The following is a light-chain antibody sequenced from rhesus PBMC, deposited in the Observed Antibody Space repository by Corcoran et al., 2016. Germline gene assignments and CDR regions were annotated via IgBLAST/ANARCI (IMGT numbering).Light chain of an antibody. CDR3: QQYNDLQLT. CDR1: ESVGSF. V-gene: IGKV3-40*03. J-gene: IGKJ4*01. Sequence: EIVMTQSPAILSLSPGETATLSCRASESVGSFLAWYQQKPGQAPKLLVHSAYFRATGITDRFSGSGSRTEFTLTISSLEPEDVGVYHCQQYNDLQLTFGGGTKVELK. CDR2: SAY.